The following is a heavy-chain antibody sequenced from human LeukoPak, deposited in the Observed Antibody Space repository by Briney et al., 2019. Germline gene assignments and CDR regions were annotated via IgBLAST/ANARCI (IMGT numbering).Heavy chain of an antibody. D-gene: IGHD3-9*01. Sequence: PSETLSLTCTVSGGSISSYYWSWIRQPPGKGLEWIGYIYYSGSTNYNPSLKSRVTISVDTSKNQFSLKLSSVTAADTAVYYCARVLRYFDWLLYDDAFDIWGQGTMVTVSS. CDR3: ARVLRYFDWLLYDDAFDI. CDR1: GGSISSYY. V-gene: IGHV4-59*01. CDR2: IYYSGST. J-gene: IGHJ3*02.